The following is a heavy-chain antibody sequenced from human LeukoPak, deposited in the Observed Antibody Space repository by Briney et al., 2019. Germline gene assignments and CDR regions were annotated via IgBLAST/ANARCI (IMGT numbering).Heavy chain of an antibody. D-gene: IGHD3-16*01. CDR1: GGSISNYY. CDR2: IYYSGST. CDR3: ARSKGAHYYYYGMDV. J-gene: IGHJ6*02. Sequence: SETLSLTCTVSGGSISNYYWSWIRQPPGKGLEWIGYIYYSGSTDYNPSLKSRVTMSVDTSKNQLSLKLSSVSAADTAVYYCARSKGAHYYYYGMDVWGQGTTVTVSS. V-gene: IGHV4-59*01.